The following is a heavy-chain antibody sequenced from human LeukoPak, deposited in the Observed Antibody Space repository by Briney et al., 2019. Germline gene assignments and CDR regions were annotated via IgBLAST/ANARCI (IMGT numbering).Heavy chain of an antibody. CDR2: VIPNSGNT. D-gene: IGHD2-2*01. V-gene: IGHV1-8*01. Sequence: ASVKVSCKASGYTFTDNDINWVRQATGQGLEWLGWVIPNSGNTGYARKFQGRVTMTRDTTTNTAYMELSSLRSEDTAVYYCAFGTSWGQGTLVTVSS. CDR3: AFGTS. CDR1: GYTFTDND. J-gene: IGHJ4*02.